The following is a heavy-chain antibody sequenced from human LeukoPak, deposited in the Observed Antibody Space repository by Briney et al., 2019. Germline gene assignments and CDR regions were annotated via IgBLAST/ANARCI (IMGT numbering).Heavy chain of an antibody. D-gene: IGHD2-2*01. Sequence: PGGSLRLSCAASGFTFSSYWMHWVRQAPGKGLVWVSRINGDGSSTSYADSVKGRFTISRDNAKNTLYLQMNSLRAEDTAVYYCARGRGSTSFLGGWFDPWAREPWSPSPQ. CDR2: INGDGSST. V-gene: IGHV3-74*01. J-gene: IGHJ5*02. CDR3: ARGRGSTSFLGGWFDP. CDR1: GFTFSSYW.